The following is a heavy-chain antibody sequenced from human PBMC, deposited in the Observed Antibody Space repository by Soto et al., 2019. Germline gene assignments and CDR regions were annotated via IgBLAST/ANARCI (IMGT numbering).Heavy chain of an antibody. CDR2: ISAYNGNT. CDR3: ARDFSRWLVPGLGNWFDP. J-gene: IGHJ5*02. D-gene: IGHD6-19*01. CDR1: GYTFTSYG. V-gene: IGHV1-18*04. Sequence: GASVKVSCKASGYTFTSYGISWVRQAPGQGLEWMGWISAYNGNTNYAQKLQGRVTMTTDTSTSTAYMELRSLRSDDTAVYYCARDFSRWLVPGLGNWFDPWGQGTLVTVSS.